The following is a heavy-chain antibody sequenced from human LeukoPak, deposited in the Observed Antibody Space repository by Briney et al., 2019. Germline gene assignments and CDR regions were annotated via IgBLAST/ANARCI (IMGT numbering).Heavy chain of an antibody. J-gene: IGHJ3*02. CDR1: GFTFDDYT. CDR3: AKAEQQLSYTYDAFDI. CDR2: ISWDGGKT. Sequence: GGSLRLSCAASGFTFDDYTMHWVRQAPGKGLEWVSLISWDGGKTSYADSVKGRFTISRDNSKNSLYLQMNSLRTEDTALYYCAKAEQQLSYTYDAFDIWGQGTMVTVSS. D-gene: IGHD6-13*01. V-gene: IGHV3-43*01.